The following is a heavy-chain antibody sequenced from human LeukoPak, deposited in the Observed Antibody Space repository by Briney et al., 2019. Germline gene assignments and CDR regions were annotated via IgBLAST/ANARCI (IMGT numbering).Heavy chain of an antibody. D-gene: IGHD3-10*01. CDR3: ARMTLYGSGTVH. CDR1: GFTFSSYG. CDR2: ISYDGSNK. J-gene: IGHJ4*02. Sequence: GRSLRLSCAASGFTFSSYGMHWVRQAPGKGLEWVAVISYDGSNKYYADSVKGRFTISRDNSKNTVNLQLGSLRIEDTAVYHCARMTLYGSGTVHWGQGILVTVSS. V-gene: IGHV3-30*03.